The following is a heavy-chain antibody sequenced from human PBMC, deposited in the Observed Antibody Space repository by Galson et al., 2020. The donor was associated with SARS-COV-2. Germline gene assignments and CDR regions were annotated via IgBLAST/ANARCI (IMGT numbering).Heavy chain of an antibody. CDR2: ISYDGSNK. D-gene: IGHD2-2*01. V-gene: IGHV3-30*01. CDR1: GFTFSSYA. J-gene: IGHJ6*03. Sequence: WGSLRLSCAASGFTFSSYAMHWVRQAPGKGLEWVAVISYDGSNKYYADSVKGRFTISRDNSKNTLYLQMNSLRAEDTAVYYCARNEQLNYMDVWGKGTTVTVSS. CDR3: ARNEQLNYMDV.